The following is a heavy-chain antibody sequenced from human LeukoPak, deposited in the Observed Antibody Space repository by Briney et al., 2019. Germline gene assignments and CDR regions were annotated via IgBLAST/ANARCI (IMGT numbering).Heavy chain of an antibody. CDR2: IYYSGST. V-gene: IGHV4-39*01. Sequence: SETLSLTCTVSGGSISSSSYYWGWIRQPPGKGLEWIGSIYYSGSTYYNPSLKSRVTIPVDTSKNQFSLKLSSVTAADTAVYYCATAAAGIRNAFDIWGQGTMVTVSS. CDR1: GGSISSSSYY. CDR3: ATAAAGIRNAFDI. J-gene: IGHJ3*02. D-gene: IGHD6-13*01.